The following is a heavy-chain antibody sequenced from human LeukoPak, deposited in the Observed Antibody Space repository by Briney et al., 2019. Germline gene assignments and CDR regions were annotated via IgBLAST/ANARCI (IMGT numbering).Heavy chain of an antibody. V-gene: IGHV4-59*12. J-gene: IGHJ6*02. CDR1: GGSISRYY. CDR3: ARVPSGWFTLLYYYGMDV. Sequence: SETLSLTCTVSGGSISRYYWSWIRQPPGKGLEWIGYIYYSGTTNYNPSLKSRVTISVDTSKTQFSLKLSSVTAADMAVYYCARVPSGWFTLLYYYGMDVWGQGTTVTVSS. D-gene: IGHD6-19*01. CDR2: IYYSGTT.